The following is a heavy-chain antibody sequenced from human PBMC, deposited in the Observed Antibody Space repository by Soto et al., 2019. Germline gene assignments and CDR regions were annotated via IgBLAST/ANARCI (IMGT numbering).Heavy chain of an antibody. CDR3: ARVGRYYYSGMDL. CDR1: GGSISSGGYY. CDR2: IYYSGST. J-gene: IGHJ6*02. Sequence: QVQLQESGPGLVKPSQTLSITCTVSGGSISSGGYYWSWIRQHPRKGLEWIGYIYYSGSTYYNPSLKSRVTISVSKTKNQFALKLTSVTAAYTAVYFGARVGRYYYSGMDLWGQVTTFTVSS. V-gene: IGHV4-31*03.